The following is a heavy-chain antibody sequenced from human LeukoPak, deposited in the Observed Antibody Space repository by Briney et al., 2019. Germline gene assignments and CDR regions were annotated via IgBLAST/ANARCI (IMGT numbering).Heavy chain of an antibody. V-gene: IGHV3-48*03. Sequence: GSLRLSCAASGFTLSSYEMHWVGQAPGKGLEWVSYIRSSENTMYYADSVKGRFTISRDNAKNSLYLQMNSLRAEDTAVYYCARDRGGYYDSSGYFFLWGQGTPVTVSS. CDR2: IRSSENTM. CDR1: GFTLSSYE. CDR3: ARDRGGYYDSSGYFFL. D-gene: IGHD3-22*01. J-gene: IGHJ4*02.